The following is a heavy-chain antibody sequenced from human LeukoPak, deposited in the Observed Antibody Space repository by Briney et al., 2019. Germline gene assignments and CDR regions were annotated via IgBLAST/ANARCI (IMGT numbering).Heavy chain of an antibody. CDR3: ARGEDIVVVL. Sequence: PSVRVSCKASGYTFTGDDMHWVRQAPGQGLEWMGWINPNSGGTNYAKKFQGRVTMTRDTSISTAYMELSRLRSDDTAVYYCARGEDIVVVLWGQGTLVTVSS. CDR1: GYTFTGDD. V-gene: IGHV1-2*02. CDR2: INPNSGGT. D-gene: IGHD2-15*01. J-gene: IGHJ4*02.